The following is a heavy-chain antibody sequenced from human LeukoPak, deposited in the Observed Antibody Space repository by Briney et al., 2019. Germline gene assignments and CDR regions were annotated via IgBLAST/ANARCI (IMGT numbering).Heavy chain of an antibody. CDR2: IRYDGSNK. CDR3: AKDRGPYCGGDCYAFDI. Sequence: PGGSLRLSCAASGFTFSSYGMHWVRQAPGKGLEWVAFIRYDGSNKYYADSVKGRFTISRDNSKNTLYLQMNSLRAEDTAVYYCAKDRGPYCGGDCYAFDIWGQGTMVTVSS. D-gene: IGHD2-21*02. CDR1: GFTFSSYG. J-gene: IGHJ3*02. V-gene: IGHV3-30*02.